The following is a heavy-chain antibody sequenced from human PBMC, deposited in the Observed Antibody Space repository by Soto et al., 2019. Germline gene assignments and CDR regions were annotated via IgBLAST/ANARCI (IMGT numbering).Heavy chain of an antibody. CDR2: IWYDGSNE. J-gene: IGHJ3*02. CDR3: ARDRDYYDNSGYALGI. D-gene: IGHD3-22*01. V-gene: IGHV3-33*01. CDR1: GFSFSSYG. Sequence: QVQLVESGGGVVQPGKSLRLSCAASGFSFSSYGMHWVRQAPGKGLEWVAVIWYDGSNEDYADSVKGRFAISRDNSKNTLYLQMNSLRADDTAVYYCARDRDYYDNSGYALGIWGQGTVVTVSS.